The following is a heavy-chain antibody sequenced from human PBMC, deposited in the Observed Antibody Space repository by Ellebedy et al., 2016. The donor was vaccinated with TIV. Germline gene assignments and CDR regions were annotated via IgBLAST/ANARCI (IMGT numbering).Heavy chain of an antibody. CDR3: ARGLGVGAVGDAFDI. J-gene: IGHJ3*02. CDR2: INPNSGGT. D-gene: IGHD3-3*01. Sequence: AASVKVSCKASGYTFTSYGISWVRQAPGQGLEWMGWINPNSGGTNYAQKFQGRVTMTRDTSISTAYMELSRLRSDDTAVYYCARGLGVGAVGDAFDIWGQGTMVTVSS. V-gene: IGHV1-2*02. CDR1: GYTFTSYG.